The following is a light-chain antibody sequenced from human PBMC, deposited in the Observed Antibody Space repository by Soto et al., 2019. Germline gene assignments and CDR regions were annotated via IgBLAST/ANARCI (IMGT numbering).Light chain of an antibody. CDR2: DVD. J-gene: IGLJ1*01. V-gene: IGLV2-11*01. CDR3: CSNAGRPDV. Sequence: QSALAQPRSVSRSPGQSVAISCTGTSSDIRGYNYFSWYQQHPGKARNVMIYDVDKRPSGVPYRFSCSKSGNTASLTISDLQTEDEADYYCCSNAGRPDVFGTGTKVTVL. CDR1: SSDIRGYNY.